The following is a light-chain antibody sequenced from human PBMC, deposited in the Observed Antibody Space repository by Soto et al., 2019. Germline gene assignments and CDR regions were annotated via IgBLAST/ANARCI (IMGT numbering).Light chain of an antibody. J-gene: IGLJ2*01. CDR2: EVT. V-gene: IGLV2-14*01. CDR1: SSDVGGYNY. Sequence: QSALTQPASVSGSPGQSITISCTGTSSDVGGYNYVSWYQQYPGKAPKLMIYEVTNRPSGVSIRFSGSKSGNTASLSISGLQAEDEADYYCTSYTSISTVIFGGGTKLTVL. CDR3: TSYTSISTVI.